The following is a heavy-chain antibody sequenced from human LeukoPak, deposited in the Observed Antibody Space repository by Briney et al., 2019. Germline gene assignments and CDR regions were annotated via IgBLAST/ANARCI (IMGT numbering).Heavy chain of an antibody. V-gene: IGHV3-11*06. Sequence: GGSLRLSCAASGFTFSDYYMSWIRQAPGKGLEWVSYISSSSSYTNYADSVKGRFTISRDNAKNSLYLHMNLLSVTDTAVYYCASRGGGGGIPHDYWGQGTLVTVSS. CDR3: ASRGGGGGIPHDY. J-gene: IGHJ4*02. CDR2: ISSSSSYT. D-gene: IGHD4-23*01. CDR1: GFTFSDYY.